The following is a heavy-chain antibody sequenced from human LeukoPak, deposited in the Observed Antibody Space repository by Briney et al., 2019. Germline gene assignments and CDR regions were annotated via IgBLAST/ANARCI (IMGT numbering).Heavy chain of an antibody. CDR2: IYYSGST. Sequence: SETLSLTCTVSGGSISSINYFWTWVRQPPGKGLEWIGYIYYSGSTYYTPSLRGRVTISVDTSKNQFSLNLSSVTAADTAVYYCARGYSLDYWGQGTLVTVSS. D-gene: IGHD5-18*01. CDR3: ARGYSLDY. V-gene: IGHV4-30-4*01. CDR1: GGSISSINYF. J-gene: IGHJ4*02.